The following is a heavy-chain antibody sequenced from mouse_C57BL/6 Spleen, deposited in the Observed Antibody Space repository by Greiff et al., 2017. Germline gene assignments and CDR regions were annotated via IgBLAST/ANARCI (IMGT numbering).Heavy chain of an antibody. D-gene: IGHD1-1*01. CDR3: ARDGSSYVEVYCDY. V-gene: IGHV1-76*01. J-gene: IGHJ2*01. Sequence: VKLQESGAELVRPGASVKLSCKASGYTFTDYYINWVKQRPGQGLEWIARIYPGSGNTYYNEKFKGKATLTAEKSSSTAYMQLSSLTSEDSAVYFCARDGSSYVEVYCDYWGQGTTLTVSS. CDR1: GYTFTDYY. CDR2: IYPGSGNT.